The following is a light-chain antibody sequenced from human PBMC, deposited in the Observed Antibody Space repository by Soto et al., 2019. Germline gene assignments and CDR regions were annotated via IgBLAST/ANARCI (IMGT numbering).Light chain of an antibody. V-gene: IGKV1-5*03. J-gene: IGKJ2*02. CDR2: KAS. CDR1: QSISRG. CDR3: QQYNSYPCN. Sequence: DIQITQSPSTLSASVGDRVTITCLASQSISRGLAWYQQKPGKAPKLLIYKASSLESGVPSRFSGSGSGTEFTLTISSLQPDDFATYYCQQYNSYPCNVGQGTKLEIK.